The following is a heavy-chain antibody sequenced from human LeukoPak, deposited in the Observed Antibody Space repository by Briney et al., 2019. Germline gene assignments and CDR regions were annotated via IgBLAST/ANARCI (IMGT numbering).Heavy chain of an antibody. D-gene: IGHD3-9*01. CDR3: AKDMRFDWTPYYFDY. V-gene: IGHV3-23*01. Sequence: GGSLRLSCAASGFTFSSYAMSWVRQAPGKGLEWVSAISGSGGSTYYADSVRGRFTISRDNSKNTLYLQMNSLRAEDTAVYYCAKDMRFDWTPYYFDYWGQGTLVTVSS. CDR2: ISGSGGST. J-gene: IGHJ4*02. CDR1: GFTFSSYA.